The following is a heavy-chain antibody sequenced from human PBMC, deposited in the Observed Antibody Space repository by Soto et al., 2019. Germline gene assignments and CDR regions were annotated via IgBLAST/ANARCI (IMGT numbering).Heavy chain of an antibody. D-gene: IGHD4-17*01. V-gene: IGHV1-18*01. CDR2: ISAYNGNT. J-gene: IGHJ6*02. CDR1: GYTFTSYG. CDR3: ARVNYGDYYYGMDV. Sequence: GASVKVSCKASGYTFTSYGISWVRQAPGQGLEWMGWISAYNGNTNYAQKLQGRVTMTTDTSTSTAYMELRSLRSDDTAVYYCARVNYGDYYYGMDVWGQGTTVTVSS.